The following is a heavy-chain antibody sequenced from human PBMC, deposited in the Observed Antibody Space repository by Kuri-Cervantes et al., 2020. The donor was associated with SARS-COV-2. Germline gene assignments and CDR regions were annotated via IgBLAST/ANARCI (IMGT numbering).Heavy chain of an antibody. CDR2: IPHDGKNK. V-gene: IGHV3-30*18. CDR1: GFNFSRTD. D-gene: IGHD2-21*02. J-gene: IGHJ4*02. Sequence: GESLKISCAASGFNFSRTDMHWVRQAPGKGLEWVAVIPHDGKNKKCIASGKGRFTISRDNSKNTLYLQMNSLRAEDTAVYYCAKSLIVLVTAYSYFDYWGQGTLVTVSS. CDR3: AKSLIVLVTAYSYFDY.